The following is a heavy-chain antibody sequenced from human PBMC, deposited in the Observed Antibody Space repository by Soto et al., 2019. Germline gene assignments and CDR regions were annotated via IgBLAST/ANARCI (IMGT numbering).Heavy chain of an antibody. D-gene: IGHD5-18*01. CDR3: AVGFKVDYYSLDV. V-gene: IGHV1-69*01. Sequence: QVQLVQSGAEVRKPGSSVKVSCRSSGGIFTATAISWVRQAPGQGPEWMGGVIPMFGTANYPQRFQGRGTITADESTNTAYMQLSSLRSEDTAVYFCAVGFKVDYYSLDVWGQGTTVTVSS. CDR1: GGIFTATA. J-gene: IGHJ6*02. CDR2: VIPMFGTA.